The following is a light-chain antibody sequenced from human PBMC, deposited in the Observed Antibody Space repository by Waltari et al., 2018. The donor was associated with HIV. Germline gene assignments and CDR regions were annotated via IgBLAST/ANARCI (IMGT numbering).Light chain of an antibody. CDR3: QQSYSTPPYT. J-gene: IGKJ2*01. V-gene: IGKV1-39*01. Sequence: DIQMTQSPSSLSASVGDRVTIPCRASQSISSYLNWYQQKPGKAPKLRIYAASSLQSGFPSRFSGSGSATDFTLTISSLQPEDFATYYCQQSYSTPPYTFGQGTKLEIK. CDR2: AAS. CDR1: QSISSY.